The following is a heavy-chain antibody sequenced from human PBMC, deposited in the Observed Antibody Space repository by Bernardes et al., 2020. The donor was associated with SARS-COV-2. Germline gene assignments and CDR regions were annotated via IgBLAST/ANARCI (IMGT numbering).Heavy chain of an antibody. J-gene: IGHJ3*02. CDR3: ARKGLWFGELLWAAFDI. CDR2: ISAYNGNT. Sequence: ASVKVSCKASGYTFTSYGISWVRQAPGQGLEWMGWISAYNGNTNYAQKLQGRVTMTTDTSTSTAYMELRSLRSDDTAVYYCARKGLWFGELLWAAFDIWGQGTMVIVSS. V-gene: IGHV1-18*01. D-gene: IGHD3-10*01. CDR1: GYTFTSYG.